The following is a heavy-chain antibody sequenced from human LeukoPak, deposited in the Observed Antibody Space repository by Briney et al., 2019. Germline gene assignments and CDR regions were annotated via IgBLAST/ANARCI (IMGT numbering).Heavy chain of an antibody. CDR3: ARVEDYGDYGPLDY. CDR2: IIPIFGTA. CDR1: GGTFSSYA. Sequence: SVKVSCKASGGTFSSYAISWVRRAPGQGLEWMGGIIPIFGTANYAQKFQGRVTITTDESTSTAYMELSSLRSDDTAVYYCARVEDYGDYGPLDYWGQGTLVTVSS. J-gene: IGHJ4*02. V-gene: IGHV1-69*05. D-gene: IGHD4-17*01.